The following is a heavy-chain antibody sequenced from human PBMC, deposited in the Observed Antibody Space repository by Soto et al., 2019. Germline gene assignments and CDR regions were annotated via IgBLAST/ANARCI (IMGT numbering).Heavy chain of an antibody. CDR3: AHRPSGWYLFDY. CDR1: GFSLSTSGLG. J-gene: IGHJ4*02. D-gene: IGHD6-19*01. Sequence: QITLKESGPTLVRPTQTLTLTCTFSGFSLSTSGLGVGCIRQPPGKALEWLALIYWNDDKRYSPSLKARLTITKDTSKNQVVLTMTNMDPVDTATNYCAHRPSGWYLFDYWGQGTLVTVSS. V-gene: IGHV2-5*01. CDR2: IYWNDDK.